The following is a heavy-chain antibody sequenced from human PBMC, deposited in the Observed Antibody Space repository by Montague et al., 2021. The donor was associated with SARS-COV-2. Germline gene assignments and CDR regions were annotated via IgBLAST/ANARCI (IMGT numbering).Heavy chain of an antibody. V-gene: IGHV4-39*01. Sequence: SETLSLTCTVSGGSISSSSYYWGWIRQPPGKGLEWIGSIYYSGSTYYNPSLKSRVTISVDTSKNQFSLKLSSVTAADTAVYYCARFWRQWLLWVYYFDYWGQGTLVTVSS. CDR1: GGSISSSSYY. J-gene: IGHJ4*02. D-gene: IGHD6-19*01. CDR2: IYYSGST. CDR3: ARFWRQWLLWVYYFDY.